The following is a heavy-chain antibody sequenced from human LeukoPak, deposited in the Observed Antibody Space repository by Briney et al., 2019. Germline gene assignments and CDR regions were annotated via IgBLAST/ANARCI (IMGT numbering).Heavy chain of an antibody. CDR3: AKDLERWLPGR. D-gene: IGHD5-24*01. Sequence: PGGSLRLSCSGSGFNFDDFGITWVRQAPGKGLEWVAFIRYDGSNKYYADSVKGRFTISRDNSKNTLYLQMNSLRAEDTAVYYCAKDLERWLPGRWGQGTLVTVSS. V-gene: IGHV3-30*02. J-gene: IGHJ4*02. CDR1: GFNFDDFG. CDR2: IRYDGSNK.